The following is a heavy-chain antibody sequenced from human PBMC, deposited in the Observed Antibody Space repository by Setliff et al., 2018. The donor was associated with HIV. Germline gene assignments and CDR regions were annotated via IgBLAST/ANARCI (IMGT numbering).Heavy chain of an antibody. CDR3: ARPRVFDSFDV. CDR1: GYMILGYK. V-gene: IGHV1-2*06. D-gene: IGHD6-6*01. Sequence: ASVKVSCKAIGYMILGYKMNWVRQAPGQGLEWIGRISPNNGAAEYAPKFQGRVSMTLDTSTSTAYLEIPRLTSDDAAVYFCARPRVFDSFDVWGQGTKVTVSS. CDR2: ISPNNGAA. J-gene: IGHJ3*01.